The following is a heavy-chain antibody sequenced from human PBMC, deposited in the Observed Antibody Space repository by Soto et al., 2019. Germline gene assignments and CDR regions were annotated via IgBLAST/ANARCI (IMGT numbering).Heavy chain of an antibody. CDR3: ARDRMVRXSHHYGMDV. V-gene: IGHV1-18*01. Sequence: QVQLVQSGAEVKKPGASVKVSCKTSGYTFTSYGINWVRQAPGQGLEWMGWISAHNGNTNYAQKIQGRVTTTTETPTSTAYMELRSLRSDDTAVYYCARDRMVRXSHHYGMDVWGQGTTVTVSS. D-gene: IGHD3-10*01. J-gene: IGHJ6*02. CDR1: GYTFTSYG. CDR2: ISAHNGNT.